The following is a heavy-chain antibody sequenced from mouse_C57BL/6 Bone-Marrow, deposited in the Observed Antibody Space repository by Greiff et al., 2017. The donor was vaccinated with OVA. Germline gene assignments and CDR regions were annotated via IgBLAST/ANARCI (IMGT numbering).Heavy chain of an antibody. Sequence: VQLQQPGAELVRPGTSVKLSCKASGYTFTSYWMHWVKQRPGQGLERIGVIDPSDSYTNYNQKFKGKATLTVDTSSSTAYMQLSSLTSEDSAVYYCARGRDVGYWGQGTTLTVSS. CDR1: GYTFTSYW. J-gene: IGHJ2*01. CDR2: IDPSDSYT. CDR3: ARGRDVGY. D-gene: IGHD3-3*01. V-gene: IGHV1-59*01.